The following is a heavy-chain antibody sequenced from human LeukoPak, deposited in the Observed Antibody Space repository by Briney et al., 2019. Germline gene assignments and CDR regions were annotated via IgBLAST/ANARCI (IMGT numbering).Heavy chain of an antibody. D-gene: IGHD3-22*01. CDR3: ARLDSSGYYSGTVFDY. CDR1: GYTLTELS. Sequence: ASVKVSCKVSGYTLTELSMHWVRQAPGKGLEWMGGFDPEDGETIYAQKFQGRVTMTEDTSTDTAYMELSSLRSEDTAVYYCARLDSSGYYSGTVFDYWGQGTLVTVSS. J-gene: IGHJ4*02. CDR2: FDPEDGET. V-gene: IGHV1-24*01.